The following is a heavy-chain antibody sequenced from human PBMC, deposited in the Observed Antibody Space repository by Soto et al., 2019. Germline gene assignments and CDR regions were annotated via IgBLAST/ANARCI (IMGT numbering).Heavy chain of an antibody. D-gene: IGHD6-25*01. CDR1: GFTVSAYY. Sequence: QVQLLESGGGLVNPGGSLRLSCAASGFTVSAYYMAWIRQPPGKGLEWIAYISGDSSDTKHADSVKGRFTISRDNDHNSLYLQMNSLRAEDTAVYFCATGQRVRTADIWGEGTMVTVSS. CDR3: ATGQRVRTADI. V-gene: IGHV3-11*03. J-gene: IGHJ3*02. CDR2: ISGDSSDT.